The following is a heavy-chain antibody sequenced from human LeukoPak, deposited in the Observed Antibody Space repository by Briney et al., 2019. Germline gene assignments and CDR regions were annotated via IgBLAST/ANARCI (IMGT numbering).Heavy chain of an antibody. CDR3: ARDDSSSFRGAEYFQH. CDR2: IIPIFGTA. Sequence: ASVKVSCKASGGTFSSYAISWVRQAPGQGLEWMGRIIPIFGTANYAQKFQGRVTITTDESTSTAYMELSSLRSEDMAVYYCARDDSSSFRGAEYFQHWGQGTLVTVSS. D-gene: IGHD6-13*01. V-gene: IGHV1-69*05. J-gene: IGHJ1*01. CDR1: GGTFSSYA.